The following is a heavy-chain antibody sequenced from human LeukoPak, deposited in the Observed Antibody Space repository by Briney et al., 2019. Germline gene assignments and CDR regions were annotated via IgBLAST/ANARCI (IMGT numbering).Heavy chain of an antibody. CDR1: GYTFTGYY. CDR3: ARETGGNPGGYYFDY. Sequence: GASVKVSCKASGYTFTGYYMHWVRQAPGQGLEWMGWINPNSGGTNYAQKFQGRVTMTRDTSISTAYMELSRLRSDDTAVYYCARETGGNPGGYYFDYWGQGTLVTVSS. J-gene: IGHJ4*02. D-gene: IGHD4-23*01. V-gene: IGHV1-2*02. CDR2: INPNSGGT.